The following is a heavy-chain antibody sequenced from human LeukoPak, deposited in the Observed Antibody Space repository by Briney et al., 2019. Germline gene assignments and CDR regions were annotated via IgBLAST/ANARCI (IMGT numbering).Heavy chain of an antibody. CDR1: GYNFNNYA. V-gene: IGHV1-3*01. Sequence: ASVKVSCKASGYNFNNYAIHWVRQAPGQGFEWMGWINAGNSHTKYSQNFQGRITITRDSSASTVYMELSSLTSEDTAVYYCARGIWSARTVDYYLDYWGQGTLVTVSS. CDR2: INAGNSHT. D-gene: IGHD2-21*01. J-gene: IGHJ4*02. CDR3: ARGIWSARTVDYYLDY.